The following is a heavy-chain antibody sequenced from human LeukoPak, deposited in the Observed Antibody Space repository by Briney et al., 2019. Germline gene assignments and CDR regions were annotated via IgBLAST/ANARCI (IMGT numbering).Heavy chain of an antibody. CDR1: GGSISSGGYY. V-gene: IGHV4-31*03. Sequence: PSQTLSLTCTVSGGSISSGGYYWSWIRQHPGKGLEGVGYIYYSGSTYYNPSLKSRVTISVDTSKNQFSLKLSSVTAADTAVYYCARVPIVVVPAAIGVVYYYYGMDVWGKGTTVTVSS. J-gene: IGHJ6*04. CDR3: ARVPIVVVPAAIGVVYYYYGMDV. D-gene: IGHD2-2*01. CDR2: IYYSGST.